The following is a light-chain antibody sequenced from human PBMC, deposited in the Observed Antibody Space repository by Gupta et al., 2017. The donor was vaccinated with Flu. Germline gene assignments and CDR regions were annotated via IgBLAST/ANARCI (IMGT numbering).Light chain of an antibody. CDR3: QQSYSMPRT. CDR1: DNITTY. CDR2: STS. V-gene: IGKV1-39*01. Sequence: IQRTRSPSSLSASAGDRVTITCRASDNITTYLNWYQKKPGKAPNLLIFSTSNLQRGVPPRFSGRGSGTDFTLTISSLQPEDFATYYCQQSYSMPRTFGQGTRLDI. J-gene: IGKJ5*01.